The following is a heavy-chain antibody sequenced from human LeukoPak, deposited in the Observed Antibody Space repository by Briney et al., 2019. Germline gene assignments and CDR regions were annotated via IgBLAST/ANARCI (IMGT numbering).Heavy chain of an antibody. CDR2: IWYDGSNK. D-gene: IGHD3-3*01. J-gene: IGHJ4*02. V-gene: IGHV3-33*01. CDR3: AREGGIFGVVIPFDY. CDR1: GFTFSSYG. Sequence: GGSLRLSCAASGFTFSSYGMHWVRQAPGKGLEWVAVIWYDGSNKYYADSVKGRFTISRDSSKNTLYLQMNSLRAEDTAVYYCAREGGIFGVVIPFDYWGQGTLVTVSS.